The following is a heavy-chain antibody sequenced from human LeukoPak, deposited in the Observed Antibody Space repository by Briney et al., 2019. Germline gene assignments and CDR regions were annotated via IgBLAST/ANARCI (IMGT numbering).Heavy chain of an antibody. J-gene: IGHJ4*02. CDR1: GFTFSSYW. D-gene: IGHD5-24*01. CDR2: IKQDGSEK. V-gene: IGHV3-7*04. Sequence: GGSLRLSCAASGFTFSSYWMSWVRQAPGKGLEWVANIKQDGSEKYYVDSVKGRFTISRDNAKNSLYLQMNSLRAEDTAVYYCARSFVEMATISYSLDYWGQGTLVTVSS. CDR3: ARSFVEMATISYSLDY.